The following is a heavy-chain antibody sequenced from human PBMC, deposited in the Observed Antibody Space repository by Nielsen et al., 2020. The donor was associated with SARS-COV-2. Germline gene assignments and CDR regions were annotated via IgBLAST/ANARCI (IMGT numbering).Heavy chain of an antibody. J-gene: IGHJ6*03. CDR1: GGSISSSNW. Sequence: SETLSLTCAVSGGSISSSNWWSWVRQPPGKGLEWIGEIYHSGSTNYNPSLKSRVTISVDKSKNQFSLKLSSVTAADTAMYYCASRGRYSSGWHYYYYMDVWGKGTTVTVSS. V-gene: IGHV4-4*02. CDR3: ASRGRYSSGWHYYYYMDV. D-gene: IGHD6-19*01. CDR2: IYHSGST.